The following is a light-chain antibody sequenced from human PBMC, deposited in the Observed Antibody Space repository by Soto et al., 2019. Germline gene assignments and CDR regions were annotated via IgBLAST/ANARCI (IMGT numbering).Light chain of an antibody. CDR2: GAS. V-gene: IGKV3-15*01. J-gene: IGKJ5*01. CDR1: QSISSK. CDR3: QQYNSWTTIT. Sequence: EIVMTQSPATLSVSPGERATLSCRASQSISSKLGWYQQRPGQAPRLLIYGASTRATGIPARFSGSGSWTEFTLTISSLQSKDSAVYYCQQYNSWTTITFGQGTRLEIK.